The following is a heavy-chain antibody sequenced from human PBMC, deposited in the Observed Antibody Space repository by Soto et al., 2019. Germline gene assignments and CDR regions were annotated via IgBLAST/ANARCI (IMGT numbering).Heavy chain of an antibody. D-gene: IGHD3-22*01. Sequence: SVKVSRKASGGTFSSYAISWVRQAPGQGLEWMGGIIPIFGTANYAQKFQGRVTITADESTSTAYMELSSLRSEDTAVYYCARLRYYDSTGYLDYWGQGTLVTVSS. CDR1: GGTFSSYA. CDR2: IIPIFGTA. V-gene: IGHV1-69*13. J-gene: IGHJ4*02. CDR3: ARLRYYDSTGYLDY.